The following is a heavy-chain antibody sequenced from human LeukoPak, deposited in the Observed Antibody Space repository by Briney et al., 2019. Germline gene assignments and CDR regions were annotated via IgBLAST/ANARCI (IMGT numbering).Heavy chain of an antibody. V-gene: IGHV4-59*01. CDR2: IYYSGST. D-gene: IGHD6-13*01. CDR3: ARVTGYRIEDYFDY. CDR1: GGSISSYY. J-gene: IGHJ4*02. Sequence: SETLSLTCTVSGGSISSYYWSWLRQPPGKGLEWIGYIYYSGSTNYNPSLKSRVTISVETSKNEFSLKLRSVTAADTAVYYCARVTGYRIEDYFDYWGQGTLVTVSS.